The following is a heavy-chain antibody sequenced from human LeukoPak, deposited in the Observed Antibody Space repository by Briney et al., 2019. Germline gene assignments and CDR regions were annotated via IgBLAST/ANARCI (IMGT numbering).Heavy chain of an antibody. Sequence: SVKVSCKASGGTFSSYAISWVRQAPGQGLEWMGGIIPIFGTANHAQKFQGRVTITADKSTSTAYMELSSLRSEDTAVYYCARAFGWLLQDYYYYGMDVWGKGTTVTVSS. CDR3: ARAFGWLLQDYYYYGMDV. D-gene: IGHD3-22*01. CDR1: GGTFSSYA. J-gene: IGHJ6*04. V-gene: IGHV1-69*06. CDR2: IIPIFGTA.